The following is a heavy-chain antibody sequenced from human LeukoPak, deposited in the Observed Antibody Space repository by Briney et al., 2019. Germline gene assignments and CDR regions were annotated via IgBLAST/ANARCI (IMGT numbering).Heavy chain of an antibody. V-gene: IGHV3-23*01. Sequence: GGSLRLSCAASGFTFSNYAMSWVRQAPGKGLEWVSGISSSGDNTKYADSVKGRFTISRDNSKNTLYLQMNSLRAEDTTVYYCVYYAYVWGSYPGDSWGQGTLVTVSS. CDR1: GFTFSNYA. D-gene: IGHD3-16*02. CDR3: VYYAYVWGSYPGDS. CDR2: ISSSGDNT. J-gene: IGHJ4*02.